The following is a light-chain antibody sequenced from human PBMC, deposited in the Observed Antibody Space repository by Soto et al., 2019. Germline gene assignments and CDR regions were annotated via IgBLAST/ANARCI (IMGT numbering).Light chain of an antibody. Sequence: HSALTQPRSVSGSPGQSVTISCTGTSSDVGGHNYVSWYQQHPGKAPKLMIYDVSKRPSGVPDRFSGSKSGNTASLTISGLQAEDEADYYCCSYAGSYTVVFGGGTKLTVL. V-gene: IGLV2-11*01. CDR3: CSYAGSYTVV. CDR2: DVS. CDR1: SSDVGGHNY. J-gene: IGLJ2*01.